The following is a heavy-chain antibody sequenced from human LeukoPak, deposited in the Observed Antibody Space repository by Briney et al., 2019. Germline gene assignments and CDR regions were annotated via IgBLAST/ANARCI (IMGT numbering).Heavy chain of an antibody. V-gene: IGHV3-43*02. CDR2: ISGDGGTT. CDR3: AKVYVGSWYAYDH. D-gene: IGHD6-13*01. CDR1: GFTSDDYA. J-gene: IGHJ4*02. Sequence: PGGSLRLSCTASGFTSDDYAMHWVRQAPAKGLEWVSLISGDGGTTDYADSVKGRFTISRDNRRNSLYLHMNSLRTEDTALYFCAKVYVGSWYAYDHWGQGTLVTVSS.